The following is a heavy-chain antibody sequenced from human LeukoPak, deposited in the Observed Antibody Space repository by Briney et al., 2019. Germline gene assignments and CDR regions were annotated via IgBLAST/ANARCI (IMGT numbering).Heavy chain of an antibody. CDR3: ARDRYYGSGSYGHWFDC. CDR2: ISAYNGNT. J-gene: IGHJ5*01. V-gene: IGHV1-18*01. CDR1: VYTFNSYG. D-gene: IGHD3-10*01. Sequence: ASVTVSCKASVYTFNSYGITWVRQAPGQGLEWMGWISAYNGNTKYAQKLQGRVTMTTDTSTSSAYMELRSLRSDDTAVYYCARDRYYGSGSYGHWFDCWGQGTLVTVSS.